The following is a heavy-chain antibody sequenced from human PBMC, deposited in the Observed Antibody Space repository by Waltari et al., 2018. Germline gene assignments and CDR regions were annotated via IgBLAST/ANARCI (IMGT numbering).Heavy chain of an antibody. V-gene: IGHV1-69*12. CDR3: ARRDLGFAFDV. D-gene: IGHD1-26*01. CDR2: IIPIYGRP. Sequence: VHLVQSGAEMRKPGPSVKVACKASGGTFGSYSIAWVRQAAGQGLEWLGGIIPIYGRPQYANNFQGRVTLTADASTTTVFLEMSGLRAEDTAIYFCARRDLGFAFDVWGQGTLVIVSS. J-gene: IGHJ3*01. CDR1: GGTFGSYS.